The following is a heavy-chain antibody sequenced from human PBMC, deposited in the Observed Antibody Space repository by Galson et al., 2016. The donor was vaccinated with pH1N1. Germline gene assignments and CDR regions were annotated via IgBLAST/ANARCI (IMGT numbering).Heavy chain of an antibody. CDR3: AHRQGTPSHDNKGCHWVFDY. CDR1: GFSLSTGGVA. Sequence: PALVKPTQTLTLTCTFSGFSLSTGGVAVGWIRQPPGKALEWLAPIYWNDDKRYSPSLESRLTITTDTSKNQVVLTMTNLDPVEPATYYCAHRQGTPSHDNKGCHWVFDYWGHGTLVTVSS. V-gene: IGHV2-5*01. D-gene: IGHD7-27*01. J-gene: IGHJ4*01. CDR2: IYWNDDK.